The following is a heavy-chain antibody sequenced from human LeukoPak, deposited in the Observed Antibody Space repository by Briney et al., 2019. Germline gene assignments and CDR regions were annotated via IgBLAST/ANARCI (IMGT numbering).Heavy chain of an antibody. J-gene: IGHJ3*02. CDR1: GGSISSYY. CDR2: IYYSGST. V-gene: IGHV4-59*01. CDR3: ATRTGGSYRKEAFDI. D-gene: IGHD1-26*01. Sequence: PSETLSLTCTVSGGSISSYYWSWIRQPPGKGLEWIGYIYYSGSTNYNPSLKSRVTISVDTSKNQSSLKLSSVTAADTAVYYCATRTGGSYRKEAFDIWGQGTMVTVSS.